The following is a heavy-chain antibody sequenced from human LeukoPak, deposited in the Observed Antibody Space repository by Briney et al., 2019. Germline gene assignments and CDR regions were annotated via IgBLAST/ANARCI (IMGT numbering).Heavy chain of an antibody. V-gene: IGHV3-74*01. D-gene: IGHD2/OR15-2a*01. J-gene: IGHJ5*02. Sequence: PGRSLRLSCAASGFTFDDYAMHWVRQGPGKGPVWVSRVDVHGQGTSYADSVKGRFTISRDNAKNTLSLQMNSLSAEDTAVYYCARSNYDSTTFYYHLDLWGQGTLVTVSS. CDR1: GFTFDDYA. CDR2: VDVHGQGT. CDR3: ARSNYDSTTFYYHLDL.